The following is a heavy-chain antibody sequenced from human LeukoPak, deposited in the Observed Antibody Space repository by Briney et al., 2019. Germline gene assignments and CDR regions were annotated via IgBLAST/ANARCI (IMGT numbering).Heavy chain of an antibody. D-gene: IGHD2-15*01. J-gene: IGHJ3*02. V-gene: IGHV3-66*01. CDR2: IYSGGST. Sequence: GSLRLSCAASGFTVSSNYMSWVRQAPGKGLEWVSVIYSGGSTYYADSVKGRFTISRDNSKNTLYLQMNSLRAEDTAVYYCAGGYCSGGSCIDAFDIWGQGTMVTVSS. CDR3: AGGYCSGGSCIDAFDI. CDR1: GFTVSSNY.